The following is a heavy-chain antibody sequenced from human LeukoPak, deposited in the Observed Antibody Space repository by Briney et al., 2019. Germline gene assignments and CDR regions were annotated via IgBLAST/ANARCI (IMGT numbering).Heavy chain of an antibody. Sequence: ASVKVSCLASGYTSKGYYMQWVREAPGQGLEWMGGINHNSGGTNYAQKFVVRVTMTRDTSISTAYMELSRLRSDDTAVYYCARADSGYSYGYGYFDYWGQGTLVTVSS. CDR2: INHNSGGT. CDR1: GYTSKGYY. D-gene: IGHD5-18*01. CDR3: ARADSGYSYGYGYFDY. J-gene: IGHJ4*02. V-gene: IGHV1-2*02.